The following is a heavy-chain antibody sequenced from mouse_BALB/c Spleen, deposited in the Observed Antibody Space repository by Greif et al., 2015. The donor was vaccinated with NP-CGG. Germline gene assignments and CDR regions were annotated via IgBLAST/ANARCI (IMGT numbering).Heavy chain of an antibody. J-gene: IGHJ2*01. Sequence: EVQVVESGGGLVKPGGSLKLSCAASGFTISDYYMYWVRQTPEKRLEWVATISDGGSYTYYPDSVKGRFTISRDNAKNNLYLQMSSLKSEDTAMYYCASGSSFDYWGQGTTLTVSS. CDR3: ASGSSFDY. V-gene: IGHV5-4*02. CDR1: GFTISDYY. D-gene: IGHD1-1*01. CDR2: ISDGGSYT.